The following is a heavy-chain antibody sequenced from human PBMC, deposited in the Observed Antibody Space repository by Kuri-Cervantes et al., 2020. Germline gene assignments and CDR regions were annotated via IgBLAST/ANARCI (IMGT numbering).Heavy chain of an antibody. V-gene: IGHV1-46*01. Sequence: ASVKVSCKASGYTFTSYGISWVRQAPGQGLEWMGIINPSGGSTSYAQKFQGRVTMTRDTSTSTVYMELSSLRSEDTAVYYCARGSYSSGWSPHTYWYFDLWGRGTLVTVSS. J-gene: IGHJ2*01. CDR2: INPSGGST. CDR3: ARGSYSSGWSPHTYWYFDL. D-gene: IGHD6-19*01. CDR1: GYTFTSYG.